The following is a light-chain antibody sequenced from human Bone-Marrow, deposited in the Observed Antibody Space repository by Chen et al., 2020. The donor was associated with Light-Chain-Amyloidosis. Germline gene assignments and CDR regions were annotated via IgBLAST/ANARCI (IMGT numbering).Light chain of an antibody. V-gene: IGLV3-25*03. CDR3: QSADSSGTYEVI. CDR2: RDT. J-gene: IGLJ2*01. Sequence: SYELTQPPSVSVSPGQTARITCSGDDLPTKYAYWYQQKPGQAPVLVIHRDTERPSWITERFSGSSSGTTATLPISGVQAEDEADYHCQSADSSGTYEVIFGGGTKLTVL. CDR1: DLPTKY.